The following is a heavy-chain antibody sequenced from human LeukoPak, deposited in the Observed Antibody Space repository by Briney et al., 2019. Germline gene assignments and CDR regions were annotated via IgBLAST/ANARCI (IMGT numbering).Heavy chain of an antibody. CDR1: GGSISSYY. CDR2: IYTSGST. CDR3: ATDSSDYYDSPGAFDI. V-gene: IGHV4-4*07. Sequence: SETLSLTCTVSGGSISSYYWSWIRQPAGKGLEWIGRIYTSGSTNYNPSRKSRVTMSVDTSKNQFSLKLSSVTAADTAVYYCATDSSDYYDSPGAFDIWGQGTMVTVSS. J-gene: IGHJ3*02. D-gene: IGHD3-22*01.